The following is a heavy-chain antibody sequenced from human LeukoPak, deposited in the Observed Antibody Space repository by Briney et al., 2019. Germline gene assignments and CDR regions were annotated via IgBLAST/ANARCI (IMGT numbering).Heavy chain of an antibody. CDR2: ISSSGSTI. J-gene: IGHJ4*02. D-gene: IGHD6-13*01. CDR3: ARAKSSSWYSPDY. V-gene: IGHV3-48*04. CDR1: GFTFSSYS. Sequence: PGGSLRLSCAASGFTFSSYSMSWIRQAPGKGLEWVSYISSSGSTIYYADSVEGRFTISRDNAKNSLYLQMNSLRAEDTAVYYCARAKSSSWYSPDYWGQGTLVTVSS.